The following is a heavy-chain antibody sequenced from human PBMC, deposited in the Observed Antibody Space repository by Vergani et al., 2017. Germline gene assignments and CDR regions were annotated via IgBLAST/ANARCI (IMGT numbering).Heavy chain of an antibody. CDR3: TKGSRGYTGYFFDY. D-gene: IGHD5-12*01. CDR1: GFMFSNYW. Sequence: EVQLVESGGGLVQPGGSLRLSCAASGFMFSNYWMNWVRQAPGKGLEWVANIKQDGSEKYYVDSVRGRFTISRDNAKNSLYLQMNSLRADDTAVYYCTKGSRGYTGYFFDYWGQGTLATVSS. J-gene: IGHJ4*02. V-gene: IGHV3-7*03. CDR2: IKQDGSEK.